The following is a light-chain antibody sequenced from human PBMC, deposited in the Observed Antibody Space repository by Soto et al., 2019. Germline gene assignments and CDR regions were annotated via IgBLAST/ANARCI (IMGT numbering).Light chain of an antibody. CDR1: HGIGSH. CDR3: QQYFSYPLT. Sequence: AIRMPQSPSSFSASTGDRVTITCRASHGIGSHLSCYQVKPGQAPRLLIYTASGLESGVPSRFRGSGSGTDLTLTISSLQSEVFAGYYCQQYFSYPLTFGGETKVEIK. J-gene: IGKJ4*01. V-gene: IGKV1-8*01. CDR2: TAS.